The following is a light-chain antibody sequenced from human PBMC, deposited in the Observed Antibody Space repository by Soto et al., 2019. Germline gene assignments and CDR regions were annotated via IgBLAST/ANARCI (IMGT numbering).Light chain of an antibody. CDR2: GAS. Sequence: EIVMTQSPATLSVSPGERATLSCRASQSVSSNLAWYQQKPGQAPRLLIYGASTRATGIPARFSGSGSGTEFTLTTSSLQSEDVAVYYCQQYTNWPPWTFGQGTKVEIK. J-gene: IGKJ1*01. CDR1: QSVSSN. CDR3: QQYTNWPPWT. V-gene: IGKV3-15*01.